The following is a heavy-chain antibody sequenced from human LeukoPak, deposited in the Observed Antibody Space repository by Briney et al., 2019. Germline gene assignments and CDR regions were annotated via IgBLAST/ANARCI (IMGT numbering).Heavy chain of an antibody. J-gene: IGHJ5*02. CDR3: AREQAEQWLVQEWNWFDP. Sequence: ASVKVSCKASGYTFTSYGISWVRQAPGQGLEWMGWISAYNGNTNYAQKLQGRVTMTTDTSTSTAYMELRSLRSDDTAVYYCAREQAEQWLVQEWNWFDPWGQGTLVTVSS. D-gene: IGHD6-19*01. V-gene: IGHV1-18*01. CDR2: ISAYNGNT. CDR1: GYTFTSYG.